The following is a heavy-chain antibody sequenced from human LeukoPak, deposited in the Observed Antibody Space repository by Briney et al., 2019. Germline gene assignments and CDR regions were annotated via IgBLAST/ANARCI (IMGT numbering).Heavy chain of an antibody. D-gene: IGHD1-1*01. V-gene: IGHV4-39*01. Sequence: SETLSLTCTVSGGSISSSSYYWGWIRQPPGKGLEWIGSIYYSGSTYYNPSLKSRVTISVDTSKNQFSLKLSPVTAADTAVYYCARHYPRTTDAFDIWGQGTMVTVSS. CDR3: ARHYPRTTDAFDI. CDR2: IYYSGST. J-gene: IGHJ3*02. CDR1: GGSISSSSYY.